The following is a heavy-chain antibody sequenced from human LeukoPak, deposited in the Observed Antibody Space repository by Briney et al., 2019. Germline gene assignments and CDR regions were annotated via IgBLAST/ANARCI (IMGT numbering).Heavy chain of an antibody. CDR2: IYYSGST. CDR1: GGSISSGDYY. Sequence: PSETLSLTCTVSGGSISSGDYYWSWIRQPPGKGLEWIGYIYYSGSTYYNPSLKSRVTISVDTSKNQFSLKLSSVTAADTAVYYCARELAATYRIGMDVWGQGTTVTVSS. CDR3: ARELAATYRIGMDV. D-gene: IGHD6-19*01. J-gene: IGHJ6*02. V-gene: IGHV4-30-4*01.